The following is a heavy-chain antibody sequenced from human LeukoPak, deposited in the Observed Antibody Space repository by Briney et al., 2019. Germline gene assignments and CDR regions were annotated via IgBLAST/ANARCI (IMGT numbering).Heavy chain of an antibody. CDR2: IYYSGST. V-gene: IGHV4-30-2*03. Sequence: SESLSLTCAVSGGSISSGGYSWSWIRQPPGKGLEWIGSIYYSGSTYYNPSLKSRVTISVDTSKNQFSLKLSSVTAADTAVYYCARGYSFDYWGQGTLVTVSS. CDR1: GGSISSGGYS. J-gene: IGHJ4*02. CDR3: ARGYSFDY. D-gene: IGHD6-13*01.